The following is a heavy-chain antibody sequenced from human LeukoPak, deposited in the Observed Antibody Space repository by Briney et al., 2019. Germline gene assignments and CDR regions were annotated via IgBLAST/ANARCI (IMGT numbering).Heavy chain of an antibody. D-gene: IGHD4-17*01. J-gene: IGHJ6*02. CDR2: IKSKGDGGTT. Sequence: GGSLRLSCAGSGFTFSKAWMSWVRQAPGKGLEWVGRIKSKGDGGTTDYAAPVKGRFTISRDDSKNMLYLQMNSLKAEDTALYYCTTDILVTRKADYYYYGMDVWGQGTTVTVSS. CDR1: GFTFSKAW. CDR3: TTDILVTRKADYYYYGMDV. V-gene: IGHV3-15*01.